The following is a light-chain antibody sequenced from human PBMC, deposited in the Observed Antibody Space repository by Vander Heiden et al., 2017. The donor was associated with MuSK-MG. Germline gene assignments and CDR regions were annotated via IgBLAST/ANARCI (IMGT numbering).Light chain of an antibody. Sequence: QSALTQPPSASGSPGQSVTISCTGTSSDVGGYNYVSWYQQHPGKAPKLMIYDVNKRPSGVPDRFSGSKSGKTASLTVSGLQAEDEADYYCSSYAGTNNLVFGGGTKLTVL. V-gene: IGLV2-8*01. CDR1: SSDVGGYNY. CDR3: SSYAGTNNLV. CDR2: DVN. J-gene: IGLJ2*01.